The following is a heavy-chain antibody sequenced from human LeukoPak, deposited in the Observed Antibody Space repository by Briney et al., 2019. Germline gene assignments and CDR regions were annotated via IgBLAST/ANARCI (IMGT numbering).Heavy chain of an antibody. J-gene: IGHJ4*02. CDR1: RFTFSSYA. D-gene: IGHD6-19*01. V-gene: IGHV3-30-3*01. Sequence: GGSLRLSCAASRFTFSSYAMHWVRQAPGKGLEWVALISYDGSNENYPASVKGRFTISRDNSKNTLYLQMNSLRAEDTAVYYCAREGAVAGNDCWGQGTLVTVSS. CDR2: ISYDGSNE. CDR3: AREGAVAGNDC.